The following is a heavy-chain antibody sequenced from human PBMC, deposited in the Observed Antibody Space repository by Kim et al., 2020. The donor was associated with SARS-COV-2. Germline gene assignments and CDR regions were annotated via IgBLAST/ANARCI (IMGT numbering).Heavy chain of an antibody. J-gene: IGHJ5*02. D-gene: IGHD3-10*01. CDR3: ARGYGSVWGWFDP. V-gene: IGHV5-51*01. Sequence: SPSMQGQVTISAANSISTAYLQWSSLKASDTAMYYCARGYGSVWGWFDPWGQGTLVTVSS.